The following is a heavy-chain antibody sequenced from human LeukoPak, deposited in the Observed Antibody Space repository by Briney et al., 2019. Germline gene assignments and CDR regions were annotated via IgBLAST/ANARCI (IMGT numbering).Heavy chain of an antibody. Sequence: SETLSLTCAVSGGSISSYYWSWIRQPPGKGLEWIGYIYYSGSTNYNPYPKSRVTISVDTSKDQFSLKLSSVTAADTAVYYCARGYCSGGGCYRGYFDYGGQGTLATVSS. V-gene: IGHV4-59*01. CDR2: IYYSGST. J-gene: IGHJ4*02. D-gene: IGHD2-15*01. CDR3: ARGYCSGGGCYRGYFDY. CDR1: GGSISSYY.